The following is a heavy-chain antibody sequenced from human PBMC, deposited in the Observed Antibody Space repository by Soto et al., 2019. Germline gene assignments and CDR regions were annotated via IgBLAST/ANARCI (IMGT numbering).Heavy chain of an antibody. Sequence: GGSLRLSCAASGFTFSGSAMHWFRQASGKGLEWVGRIRSKANSYATAYAASVKGRFTISRDDSKNTAYLQMNSLKTEDTAVYYCTRPRYCSGGSCPRGYYYYGMDVWGQGTTVTVSS. CDR2: IRSKANSYAT. CDR1: GFTFSGSA. CDR3: TRPRYCSGGSCPRGYYYYGMDV. V-gene: IGHV3-73*01. J-gene: IGHJ6*02. D-gene: IGHD2-15*01.